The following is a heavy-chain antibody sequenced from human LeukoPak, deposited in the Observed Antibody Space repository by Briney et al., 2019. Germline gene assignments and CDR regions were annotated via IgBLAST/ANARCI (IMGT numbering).Heavy chain of an antibody. Sequence: SVKVSCKASGGTFSSYAISWVRQAPGQGLEWMGRIIPILGIADYAQKFQGRVTITADKSTSTAYMELSSLRSEDTAVYYCTYGSGSYYVFDYWGQGTLVTVSS. V-gene: IGHV1-69*04. J-gene: IGHJ4*02. CDR1: GGTFSSYA. CDR2: IIPILGIA. D-gene: IGHD3-10*01. CDR3: TYGSGSYYVFDY.